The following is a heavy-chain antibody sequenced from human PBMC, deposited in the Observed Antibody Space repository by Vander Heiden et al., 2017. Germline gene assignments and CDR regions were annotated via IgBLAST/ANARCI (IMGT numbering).Heavy chain of an antibody. V-gene: IGHV3-9*01. Sequence: EVQLVESGGGLVQPGRSLRLSCAASGFPFDAYAMHWVRQAPGKGLEWVSGISGNSGSIGYADSVKGRFTISRDNAKNSLYLQMNSLRAEDTALYYCAKVLRGYSYGYYFDYWGQGTLVTVSS. CDR1: GFPFDAYA. CDR3: AKVLRGYSYGYYFDY. J-gene: IGHJ4*02. CDR2: ISGNSGSI. D-gene: IGHD5-18*01.